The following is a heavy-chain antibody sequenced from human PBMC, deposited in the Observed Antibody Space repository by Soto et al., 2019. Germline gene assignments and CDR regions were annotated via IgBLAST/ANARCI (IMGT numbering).Heavy chain of an antibody. CDR1: GYTFSDYY. J-gene: IGHJ4*02. D-gene: IGHD3-3*01. CDR2: IDTSSTKI. Sequence: QVQLVESGGDLVKPGGSLRLSCAASGYTFSDYYLSWIRQAPGKGLEWISYIDTSSTKIYYADSVRGRFTISRDNGKNSLFLEMNNLRVEDTAVYFCASHYDLWTGYLSPVDYWGRATLVTVSS. V-gene: IGHV3-11*01. CDR3: ASHYDLWTGYLSPVDY.